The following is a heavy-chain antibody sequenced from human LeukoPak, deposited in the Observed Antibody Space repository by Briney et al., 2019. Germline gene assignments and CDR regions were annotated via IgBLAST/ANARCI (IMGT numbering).Heavy chain of an antibody. J-gene: IGHJ4*02. CDR3: ARGQWYSSGWYYFDY. D-gene: IGHD6-19*01. V-gene: IGHV3-48*01. CDR2: KSSKTTTI. CDR1: GFSLSTYS. Sequence: GGSLRLSCAASGFSLSTYSMNWVRQAPGKGLEWVSYKSSKTTTIYYADSVKGRFTISRDNAKNSLYLQMNNLRAEDTAVYYCARGQWYSSGWYYFDYWGQGTLVTVSS.